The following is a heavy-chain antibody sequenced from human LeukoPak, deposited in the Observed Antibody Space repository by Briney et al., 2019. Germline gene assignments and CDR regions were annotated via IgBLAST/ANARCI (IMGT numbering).Heavy chain of an antibody. Sequence: GGSLRLSCATSGFSFSDFDMQWVRQAPGQGLEWVAFIRSDGSDTYYGDSVKGRFTVSRDNSKKILHLQMNSLRPGDTAVYYCAKDPLDGWGQGTMVTVSS. CDR2: IRSDGSDT. V-gene: IGHV3-30*02. CDR3: AKDPLDG. CDR1: GFSFSDFD. J-gene: IGHJ3*01. D-gene: IGHD5-24*01.